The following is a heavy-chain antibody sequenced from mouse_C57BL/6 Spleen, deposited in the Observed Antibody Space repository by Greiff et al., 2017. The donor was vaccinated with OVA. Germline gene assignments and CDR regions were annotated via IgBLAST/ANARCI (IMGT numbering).Heavy chain of an antibody. CDR1: GYSFTDYN. J-gene: IGHJ2*01. CDR2: INPNYGTT. Sequence: EVQLQESGPELVQPGASVKISCKASGYSFTDYNMNWVKQSNGKSLEWIGVINPNYGTTSYNQKFKGKSTLTVDQSSSTAYMQLNSLTSEDSAVYYCARGGYYGSSYPYFDYWGQGTTLTVSS. CDR3: ARGGYYGSSYPYFDY. D-gene: IGHD1-1*01. V-gene: IGHV1-39*01.